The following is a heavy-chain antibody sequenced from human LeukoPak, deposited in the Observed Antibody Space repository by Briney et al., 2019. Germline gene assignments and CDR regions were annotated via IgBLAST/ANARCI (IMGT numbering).Heavy chain of an antibody. CDR2: IYTSGST. Sequence: SETLSLTCAVYGGSFSGYYWSWIRQPAGKGLEWIGRIYTSGSTNYNPSLKSRVTISVDTSKNQFSLKLSSVTAADTAVYYCARDRGYSSSWYDYYYYMDVWGKGTTVTISS. CDR3: ARDRGYSSSWYDYYYYMDV. J-gene: IGHJ6*03. D-gene: IGHD6-13*01. V-gene: IGHV4-4*07. CDR1: GGSFSGYY.